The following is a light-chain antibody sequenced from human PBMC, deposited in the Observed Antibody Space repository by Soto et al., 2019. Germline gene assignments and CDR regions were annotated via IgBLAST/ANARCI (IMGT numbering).Light chain of an antibody. CDR2: EGS. Sequence: LTQPGSVSGSPGQSITISCTGTSSDVGSYNLVSWYQQHPGKAPKLMIYEGSKRPSGVSNRFSGSKSGNTASLTISGLQAEDEADYYCCSYAGSSTYVFGTGTKVTAL. V-gene: IGLV2-23*01. CDR3: CSYAGSSTYV. CDR1: SSDVGSYNL. J-gene: IGLJ1*01.